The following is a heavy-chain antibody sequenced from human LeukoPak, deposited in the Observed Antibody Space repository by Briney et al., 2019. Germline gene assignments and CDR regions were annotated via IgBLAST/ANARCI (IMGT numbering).Heavy chain of an antibody. CDR2: MNPNSGNT. D-gene: IGHD1-26*01. J-gene: IGHJ5*02. CDR3: ARDIAGATKGGWFDT. V-gene: IGHV1-8*01. Sequence: ASVKVSCKASGYTFTNYDINWVRQATGQGLEWMGWMNPNSGNTGYAQKFRGRVTMTRNTSISTAYMELSSLRSEDTALYYCARDIAGATKGGWFDTWGQGTPVTVSS. CDR1: GYTFTNYD.